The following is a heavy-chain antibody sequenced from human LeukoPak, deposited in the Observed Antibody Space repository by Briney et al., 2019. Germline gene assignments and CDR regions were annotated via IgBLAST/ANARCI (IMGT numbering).Heavy chain of an antibody. J-gene: IGHJ4*02. Sequence: GGSLRLSCAVSGFTFSSYGMHWVRQAPGKGLEWVAVISYDGSNKWYADSVKGRFTISRDNSKNTLNLQMNSLRAEDTAVYYCARSTGTTVTGTWYFDYWGQGTLVTVSS. V-gene: IGHV3-30*03. CDR3: ARSTGTTVTGTWYFDY. CDR1: GFTFSSYG. D-gene: IGHD4-11*01. CDR2: ISYDGSNK.